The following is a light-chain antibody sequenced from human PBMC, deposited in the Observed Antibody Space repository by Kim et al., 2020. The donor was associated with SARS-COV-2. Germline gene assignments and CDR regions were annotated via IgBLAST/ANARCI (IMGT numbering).Light chain of an antibody. CDR2: LNSDGSH. J-gene: IGLJ3*02. Sequence: QLVLTQSPSASASLGASVKLTCTRSSGHSSYAIAWHQQQPEKGPRYLMKLNSDGSHSKGDGIPDRFSGSSSGAERYLTISSLQSEDEADYYCQTWGTGIRVFGGGTKLTVL. V-gene: IGLV4-69*01. CDR3: QTWGTGIRV. CDR1: SGHSSYA.